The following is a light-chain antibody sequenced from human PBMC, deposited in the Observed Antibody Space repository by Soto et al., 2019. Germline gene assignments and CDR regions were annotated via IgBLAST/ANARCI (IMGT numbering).Light chain of an antibody. CDR1: QSLFNSDDGNTY. J-gene: IGKJ5*01. CDR3: MQRIEFPFA. CDR2: TLS. V-gene: IGKV2-40*01. Sequence: DIVMTQTPLSLPVTPGEPASISCRSSQSLFNSDDGNTYLDWYLQKPGPSPQLLVYTLSYRAYGVPDRVSGSGSGTAFTLKISRVEADDVGVYYCMQRIEFPFAFGQGTRLEIK.